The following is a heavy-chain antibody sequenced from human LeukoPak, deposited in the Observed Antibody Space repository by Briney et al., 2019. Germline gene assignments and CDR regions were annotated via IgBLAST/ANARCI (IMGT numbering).Heavy chain of an antibody. CDR1: GGSISSYY. CDR2: IYYSGST. D-gene: IGHD4-17*01. V-gene: IGHV4-59*01. Sequence: SETLSLTCTVSGGSISSYYWSWIRQPPGKGLEWIGYIYYSGSTNYNPSLKSRVTISVDTSKNQFSLKLSSVTAADTAVYYCARVSRGDYGDDAFDIWGQGTMVTVSS. CDR3: ARVSRGDYGDDAFDI. J-gene: IGHJ3*02.